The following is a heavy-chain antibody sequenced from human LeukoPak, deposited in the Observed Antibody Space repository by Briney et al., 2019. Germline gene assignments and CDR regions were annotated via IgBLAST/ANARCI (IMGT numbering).Heavy chain of an antibody. CDR3: ARASMEYYDYWSGYSTWYFDY. D-gene: IGHD3-3*01. V-gene: IGHV4-34*01. Sequence: SETLSLTCAVYGGPFSAYYWSWIRQPPGKGLEWIGEINHSGSTKYNPSLKSRLTISVDTSKNQFSLKLTSVTAADTAVYYCARASMEYYDYWSGYSTWYFDYWGQGTPVTVTS. CDR1: GGPFSAYY. J-gene: IGHJ4*02. CDR2: INHSGST.